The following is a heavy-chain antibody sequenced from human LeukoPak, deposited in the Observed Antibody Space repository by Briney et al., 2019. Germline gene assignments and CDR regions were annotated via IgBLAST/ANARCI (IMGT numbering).Heavy chain of an antibody. J-gene: IGHJ4*02. CDR1: GYSISSGYY. CDR2: IYHSGST. CDR3: ARGRFPPFGRLAAAGT. Sequence: SETLSLTCTVSGYSISSGYYWGWIRQPPGKGLEWIGSIYHSGSTNYNPSLKSRVTISVDTSKNQFSLKLSSVTAADTAVYYCARGRFPPFGRLAAAGTWGQGTLVTVSS. V-gene: IGHV4-38-2*02. D-gene: IGHD6-13*01.